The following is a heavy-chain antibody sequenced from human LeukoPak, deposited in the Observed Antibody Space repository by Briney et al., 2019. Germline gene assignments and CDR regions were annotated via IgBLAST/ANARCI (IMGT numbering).Heavy chain of an antibody. V-gene: IGHV4-59*01. CDR3: AGGSGSYYTPLTYFDY. CDR1: GGSTSSDY. CDR2: IYYSGST. J-gene: IGHJ4*02. D-gene: IGHD3-10*01. Sequence: SEILSLTCSVSGGSTSSDYWSWIRQPPPQRLHWIGYIYYSGSTNYNPSLKSRVTISVDTSKNQFSLKLSSVTAADTAVYYCAGGSGSYYTPLTYFDYWGQGTLVTVSS.